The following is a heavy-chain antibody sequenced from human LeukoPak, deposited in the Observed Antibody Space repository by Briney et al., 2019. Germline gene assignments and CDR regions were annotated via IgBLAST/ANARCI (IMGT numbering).Heavy chain of an antibody. V-gene: IGHV5-51*01. D-gene: IGHD4-23*01. J-gene: IGHJ4*02. CDR3: ARRDYGGNSGLGY. Sequence: GESLKISCKGSGYDFTYYWIAWVRQMPGKGLEWMGIIYPGDSHTRYSPSFQGQVTISAGKSISPAYLQWSSLKASDTAMYYCARRDYGGNSGLGYWGQGTLVTVSS. CDR1: GYDFTYYW. CDR2: IYPGDSHT.